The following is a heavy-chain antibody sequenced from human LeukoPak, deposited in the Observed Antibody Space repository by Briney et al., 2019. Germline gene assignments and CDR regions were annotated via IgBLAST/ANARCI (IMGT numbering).Heavy chain of an antibody. V-gene: IGHV3-48*01. Sequence: GGSLRLSCAASGFTFSTFAMIWVRQPPGKGLEWVSYISSSSSTIYYADSVKGRFTISRDNAKNSLYLQMNSLRAEDTAVYYCARVSGAINYYMDVWGKGTTVTVSS. CDR3: ARVSGAINYYMDV. CDR1: GFTFSTFA. D-gene: IGHD1-26*01. CDR2: ISSSSSTI. J-gene: IGHJ6*03.